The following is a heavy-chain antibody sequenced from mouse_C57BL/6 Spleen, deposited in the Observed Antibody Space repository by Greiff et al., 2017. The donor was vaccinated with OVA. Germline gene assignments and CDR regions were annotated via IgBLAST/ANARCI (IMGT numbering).Heavy chain of an antibody. Sequence: EVQRVESEGGLVQPGSSMKLSCTASGFTFSDYYMAWVRQVPEKGLEWVANINYDGSSTYYLDSLKSRFIISRDNAKNILYLQMSSLKSEDTATYYCARRSNYGYAMDYWGQGTSVTVSS. CDR1: GFTFSDYY. D-gene: IGHD2-5*01. V-gene: IGHV5-16*01. J-gene: IGHJ4*01. CDR2: INYDGSST. CDR3: ARRSNYGYAMDY.